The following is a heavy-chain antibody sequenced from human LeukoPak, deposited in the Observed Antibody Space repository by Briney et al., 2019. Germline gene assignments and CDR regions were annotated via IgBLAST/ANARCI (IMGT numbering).Heavy chain of an antibody. D-gene: IGHD5-18*01. CDR2: IYHSGSP. V-gene: IGHV4-4*02. Sequence: SGTLSLTCAVSGGSISSNNWWGWVRQPPGKGLEWIGEIYHSGSPNYNPSLKSRVTISVDKSRNHFSLNLSSVTAADTAVYYCARGGGYSYGYRHYYYYYGMDVWGQGTTVTVSS. CDR3: ARGGGYSYGYRHYYYYYGMDV. CDR1: GGSISSNNW. J-gene: IGHJ6*02.